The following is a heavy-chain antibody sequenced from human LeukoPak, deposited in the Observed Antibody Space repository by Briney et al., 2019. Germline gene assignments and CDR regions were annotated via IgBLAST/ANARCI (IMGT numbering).Heavy chain of an antibody. Sequence: SETLSLTCDVYGGSCDDYYCSWIRQPPGKGLEWIGEIHPHGIFYYNSSLMSRVTISIDTSKSRFSLRLTSVTAADTAFYFCARGRDRSQAGELWGQGSLVTVSS. CDR1: GGSCDDYY. CDR2: IHPHGIF. CDR3: ARGRDRSQAGEL. J-gene: IGHJ4*02. V-gene: IGHV4-34*01. D-gene: IGHD1-7*01.